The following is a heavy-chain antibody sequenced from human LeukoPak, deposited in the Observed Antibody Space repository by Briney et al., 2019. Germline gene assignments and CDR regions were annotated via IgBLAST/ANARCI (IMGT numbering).Heavy chain of an antibody. Sequence: GGSLRLSCAASGFTFGDYGMSWVRQAPGEGLEWVSGINWNGGSTGYADSVKGRFTISRDNAKNSLYLQMNSLRAEDTALYYCARGLYGSGSYYYYMDVWGKGTTVTVSS. CDR1: GFTFGDYG. D-gene: IGHD3-10*01. CDR2: INWNGGST. CDR3: ARGLYGSGSYYYYMDV. J-gene: IGHJ6*03. V-gene: IGHV3-20*04.